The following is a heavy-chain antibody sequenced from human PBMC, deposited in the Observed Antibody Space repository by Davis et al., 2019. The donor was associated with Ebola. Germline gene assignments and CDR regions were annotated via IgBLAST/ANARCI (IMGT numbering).Heavy chain of an antibody. Sequence: SVKVSCKTSGGTFTNYAVNWVRQAPGQGLEWMGGIIPIFGTANYAQKFQGRVTITADESTSTAYMELSSLRSEDTAVYYCARGYDSSGYRYWGQGTLVTVSS. V-gene: IGHV1-69*13. J-gene: IGHJ4*02. D-gene: IGHD3-22*01. CDR2: IIPIFGTA. CDR3: ARGYDSSGYRY. CDR1: GGTFTNYA.